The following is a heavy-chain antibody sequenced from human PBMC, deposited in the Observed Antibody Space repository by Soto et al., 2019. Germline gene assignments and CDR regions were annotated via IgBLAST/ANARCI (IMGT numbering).Heavy chain of an antibody. CDR3: AGSTSGWQNRFDP. CDR1: GFTFNSYG. CDR2: ISSSSTTK. Sequence: EVQLVESGGGLVQPGGSLRLSCAASGFTFNSYGMNWVRQAPGKGLEWVSYISSSSTTKYYTDSVKGRFTISRDNAKNSLYLQMNSLRDDDTAVYYCAGSTSGWQNRFDPLGQGTLGTLSS. J-gene: IGHJ5*02. D-gene: IGHD6-19*01. V-gene: IGHV3-48*02.